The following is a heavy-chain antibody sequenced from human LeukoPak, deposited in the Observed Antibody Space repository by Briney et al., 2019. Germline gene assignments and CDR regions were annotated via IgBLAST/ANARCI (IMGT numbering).Heavy chain of an antibody. J-gene: IGHJ4*02. V-gene: IGHV4-30-4*08. CDR3: ARGDQGDYILD. Sequence: SQTLSLTCNVSGGSISNGDYYWSWIRQPPGKGLEWNGYIYYTGSAYYNPSLNSRATMSVDTSKGQFSLNLGSVAAADTAVYYWARGDQGDYILDWGQGTLVTVSS. D-gene: IGHD4-17*01. CDR1: GGSISNGDYY. CDR2: IYYTGSA.